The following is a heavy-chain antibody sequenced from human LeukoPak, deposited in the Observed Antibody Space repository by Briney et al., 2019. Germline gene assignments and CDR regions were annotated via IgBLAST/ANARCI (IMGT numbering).Heavy chain of an antibody. D-gene: IGHD5-24*01. CDR2: ISSSGAYI. J-gene: IGHJ4*02. CDR1: GFTFSSYS. CDR3: AKGQSRDGYSL. V-gene: IGHV3-21*01. Sequence: GGSLRLSCAASGFTFSSYSMNWVRQAPGKGLEWVSSISSSGAYIFYADSVKGRFTISRDNAKNSLYLQMNSLRAEDTAVYYCAKGQSRDGYSLWGQGTLVTVSS.